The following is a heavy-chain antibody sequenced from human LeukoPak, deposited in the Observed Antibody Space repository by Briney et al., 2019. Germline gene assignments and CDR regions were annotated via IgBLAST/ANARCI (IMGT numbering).Heavy chain of an antibody. Sequence: GASVKVSCKASGYTFTSYGISWVRQAPGQGLEWMGWINPNSGGTNYAQKFQGRVTMTRDTSISTAYMELSRLRSDDTAIYYCARDVGEYCSSVSCYASDYWGQGTLVTVSS. CDR2: INPNSGGT. D-gene: IGHD2-2*01. CDR3: ARDVGEYCSSVSCYASDY. V-gene: IGHV1-2*02. J-gene: IGHJ4*02. CDR1: GYTFTSYG.